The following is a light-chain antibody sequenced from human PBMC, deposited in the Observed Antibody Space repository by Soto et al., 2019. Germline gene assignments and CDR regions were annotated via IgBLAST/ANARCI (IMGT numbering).Light chain of an antibody. CDR1: QSISSY. V-gene: IGKV1-39*01. Sequence: DIQMTQSPSSLSASVGDRVTITCRASQSISSYLNWYQQKLGRAPKLLIYAASSLQSGVPSRFSGSGSGTDFTLTISRLQPEDFATYFCQQSSSTPITFGQGTRLEIK. CDR3: QQSSSTPIT. CDR2: AAS. J-gene: IGKJ5*01.